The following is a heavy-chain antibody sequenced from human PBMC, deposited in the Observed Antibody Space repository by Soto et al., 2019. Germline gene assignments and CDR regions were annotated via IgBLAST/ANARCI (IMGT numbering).Heavy chain of an antibody. V-gene: IGHV3-23*01. Sequence: EVQLLESGGGLVKPGGSLRLSCAASGFTFSKYAMTWVRQAPGRGLEWVSSISSNGVTTDYADSVKGRFTIARDNSRNTLSLQMDILSADDAALYYFAKDKYTDSVRKVWFFDFWGRGTLVTVSS. CDR1: GFTFSKYA. CDR2: ISSNGVTT. CDR3: AKDKYTDSVRKVWFFDF. D-gene: IGHD1-1*01. J-gene: IGHJ2*01.